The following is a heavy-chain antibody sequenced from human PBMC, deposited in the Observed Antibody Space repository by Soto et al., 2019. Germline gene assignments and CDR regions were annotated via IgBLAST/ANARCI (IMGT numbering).Heavy chain of an antibody. CDR3: ARGKAAAGTNWFDP. Sequence: ASVKVSCKASGGTFSSYAISWVRQAPGQGLEWMGGIIPIFGTANYAQKFQGRVTITADESTSTAYMELSSLRSEDTAVYYCARGKAAAGTNWFDPWGQGTLVTVSS. J-gene: IGHJ5*02. V-gene: IGHV1-69*13. CDR1: GGTFSSYA. D-gene: IGHD6-13*01. CDR2: IIPIFGTA.